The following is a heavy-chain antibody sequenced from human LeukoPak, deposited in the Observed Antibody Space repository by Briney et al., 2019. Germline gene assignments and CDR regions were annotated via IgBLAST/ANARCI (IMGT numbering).Heavy chain of an antibody. CDR1: GYTFTSYY. CDR2: INPSGGST. V-gene: IGHV1-46*01. D-gene: IGHD3-22*01. CDR3: ARDDNSGYFYGAGGY. J-gene: IGHJ4*02. Sequence: ASVRVSCKASGYTFTSYYMHWVRQAPGQGLEWMGIINPSGGSTNYAQKFRGRVTKTRHTSTSTVHVDLSDLRSGDGAGFYCARDDNSGYFYGAGGYWGEGTLVTVSS.